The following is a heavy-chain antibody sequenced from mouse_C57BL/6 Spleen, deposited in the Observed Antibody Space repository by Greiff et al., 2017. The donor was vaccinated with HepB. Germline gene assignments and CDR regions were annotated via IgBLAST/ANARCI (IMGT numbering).Heavy chain of an antibody. CDR2: IYPGSGNT. CDR1: GYSFTSYY. Sequence: QVQLQQSGPELVKPGASVKISCKASGYSFTSYYIHWVKQRPGQGLEWIGWIYPGSGNTKYNEKFKGKATLTADTSSSTAYMQLSSLTSEDSAVYYCARDGYYPYYYAMDYWGQGTSVTVSS. V-gene: IGHV1-66*01. J-gene: IGHJ4*01. CDR3: ARDGYYPYYYAMDY. D-gene: IGHD2-3*01.